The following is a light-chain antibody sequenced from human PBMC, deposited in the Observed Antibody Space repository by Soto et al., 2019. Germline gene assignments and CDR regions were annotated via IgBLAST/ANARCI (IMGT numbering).Light chain of an antibody. V-gene: IGKV1-39*01. Sequence: DIQMTQSPSSLSASVGDRVTITCRASQSISSYLNWYQQKPGKAPKLLIYAASSLQSGVPSRFSGSGSGTDFTLTISSLQPEDFATYYCQQSYSTRWTCGQGTK. CDR3: QQSYSTRWT. CDR2: AAS. J-gene: IGKJ1*01. CDR1: QSISSY.